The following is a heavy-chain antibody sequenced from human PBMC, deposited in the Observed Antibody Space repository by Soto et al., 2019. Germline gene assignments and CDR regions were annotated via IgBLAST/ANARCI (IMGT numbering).Heavy chain of an antibody. V-gene: IGHV1-69*01. Sequence: QVQLVQSGAEVKKPGSPGRASGRPPEGPSAGMVFTGWGRPPGQGLGGWGGSIPTLVPANTAKRFRGGSSPIFGTANYAQKFQGRVTITADESTSTAYMELSSLRSEDTAVYYCARDGARWLQSYNWFDPWGQGTLVTVSS. CDR2: SIPTLVPANTAKRFRGGSSPIFGTA. CDR1: EGPSAGMV. D-gene: IGHD5-12*01. CDR3: ARDGARWLQSYNWFDP. J-gene: IGHJ5*02.